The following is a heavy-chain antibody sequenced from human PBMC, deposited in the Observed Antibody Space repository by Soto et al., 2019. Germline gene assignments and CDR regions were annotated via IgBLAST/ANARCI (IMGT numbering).Heavy chain of an antibody. Sequence: PSQTLSLTCVGSGDPVSSNSVAWNWVRQSPARGLEWLGRTYYRSRWYSDYAVSVRSRIDINADTSKNQVSLQLNSVTPEDTAVYYCARSEEDSDYYYYGMDVWGQGTTVTVSS. V-gene: IGHV6-1*01. CDR3: ARSEEDSDYYYYGMDV. CDR1: GDPVSSNSVA. CDR2: TYYRSRWYS. D-gene: IGHD2-15*01. J-gene: IGHJ6*02.